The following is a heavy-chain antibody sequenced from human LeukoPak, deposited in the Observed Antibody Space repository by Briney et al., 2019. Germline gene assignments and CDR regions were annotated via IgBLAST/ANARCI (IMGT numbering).Heavy chain of an antibody. CDR2: INHSGNT. J-gene: IGHJ4*02. Sequence: SETLSHTRAVYGGSLSDHFWSWIRHPPGKGREGSGEINHSGNTKQPPPLKSRDTISVHTSKNQFSLKRSSVTAADTAVYYCTRRYGDNDYWGQGTLVTVSS. V-gene: IGHV4-34*01. D-gene: IGHD4-17*01. CDR3: TRRYGDNDY. CDR1: GGSLSDHF.